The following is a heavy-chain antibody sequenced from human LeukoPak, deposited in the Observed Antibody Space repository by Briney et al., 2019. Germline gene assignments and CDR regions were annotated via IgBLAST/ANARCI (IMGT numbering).Heavy chain of an antibody. Sequence: SETLSLTCSVSGGSISSYYWSWIRQPPGKGLEWIGYIHYSGSTNYNPSLKNRVTISADTSNSQFSLKLISVTAADTAVYYCARTPRGEFSDYWGQGTLVTVSS. CDR1: GGSISSYY. J-gene: IGHJ4*02. D-gene: IGHD3-16*01. CDR2: IHYSGST. V-gene: IGHV4-59*01. CDR3: ARTPRGEFSDY.